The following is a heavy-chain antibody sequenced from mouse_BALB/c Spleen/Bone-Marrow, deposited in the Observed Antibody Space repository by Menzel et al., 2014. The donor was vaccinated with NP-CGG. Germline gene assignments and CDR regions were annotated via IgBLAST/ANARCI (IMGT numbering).Heavy chain of an antibody. CDR3: ARGDGYYVGFDY. Sequence: LVKTGASVKISCKASGYSFTGYYMHWVKQSHGKSLEWIGYISCYNGATSYNQKFKGKATSTVDTSSSTAYMQFNSLTSEDSAVYYCARGDGYYVGFDYWGQGTTLTVSS. V-gene: IGHV1S34*01. J-gene: IGHJ2*01. D-gene: IGHD2-3*01. CDR1: GYSFTGYY. CDR2: ISCYNGAT.